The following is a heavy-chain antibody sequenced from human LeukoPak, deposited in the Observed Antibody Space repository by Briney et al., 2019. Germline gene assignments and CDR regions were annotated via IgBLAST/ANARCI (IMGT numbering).Heavy chain of an antibody. J-gene: IGHJ4*02. CDR1: GFTFSSYW. CDR2: INGDGSST. CDR3: TRANAVVVAATPFDY. D-gene: IGHD2-15*01. V-gene: IGHV3-74*01. Sequence: PGGSLRLSCAASGFTFSSYWMHWVRQAPGKGLVWVSRINGDGSSTTYADSVKGRFTISRDNAKNTLYLQMNSLRAEDTAVYYCTRANAVVVAATPFDYWGQGALVTVSS.